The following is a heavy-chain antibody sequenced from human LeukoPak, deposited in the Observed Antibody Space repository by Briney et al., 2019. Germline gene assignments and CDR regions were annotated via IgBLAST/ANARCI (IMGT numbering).Heavy chain of an antibody. J-gene: IGHJ6*04. Sequence: GGSLRLSCAASGFTFSSYSMNWVRQAPGKGLEWVSSISSSSTYIYYGDSVKGRFTISRDNAKYSLYLQMNSLRAEDTAVYYCAELGITMIGGVWGKGTTVTISS. CDR2: ISSSSTYI. CDR1: GFTFSSYS. V-gene: IGHV3-21*01. D-gene: IGHD3-10*02. CDR3: AELGITMIGGV.